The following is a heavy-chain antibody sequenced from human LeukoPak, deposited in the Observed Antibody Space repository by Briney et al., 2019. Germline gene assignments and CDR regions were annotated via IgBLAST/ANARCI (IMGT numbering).Heavy chain of an antibody. CDR1: GYSFTSYW. CDR3: ARHLYYVVRGPRGYYYGMDV. CDR2: IYPGDSDT. J-gene: IGHJ6*02. Sequence: GESLKISCKGSGYSFTSYWIGWVRQMPGKGLEWMGIIYPGDSDTRYSPSFQGQVTISADKSISTAYLQWSSLKASDTAMYYCARHLYYVVRGPRGYYYGMDVWGQGTTVTVSS. D-gene: IGHD3-10*01. V-gene: IGHV5-51*01.